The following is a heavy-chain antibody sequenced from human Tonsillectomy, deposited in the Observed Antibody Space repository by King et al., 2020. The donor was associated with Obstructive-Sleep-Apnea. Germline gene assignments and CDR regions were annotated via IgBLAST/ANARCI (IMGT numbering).Heavy chain of an antibody. CDR1: GFPFSNYA. CDR2: ISYIGRDR. J-gene: IGHJ4*02. CDR3: AKDGWGSYFGS. V-gene: IGHV3-23*04. D-gene: IGHD3-16*01. Sequence: VQLVESGGGLVQPGGSLRLSCAASGFPFSNYAMSWVRQAPGKGLEWVSTISYIGRDRDYADSVKGRFTISRDDSKNTVYLQMIGLTAGDTAIYYCAKDGWGSYFGSWGQGRLVSVSS.